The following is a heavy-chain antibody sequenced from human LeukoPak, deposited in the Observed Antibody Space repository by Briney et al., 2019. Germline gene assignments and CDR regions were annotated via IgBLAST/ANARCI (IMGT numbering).Heavy chain of an antibody. D-gene: IGHD3-22*01. CDR1: GGTFSSYA. Sequence: ASVKVSCKASGGTFSSYAISWVRQAPGQGLEWMGWINPNSGGTNYAQKFQGRVTMTRDTSISTAYMELSRLRSDDTAAYYCARGDYDSSGLDYWGQGTLVTVSS. CDR2: INPNSGGT. CDR3: ARGDYDSSGLDY. V-gene: IGHV1-2*02. J-gene: IGHJ4*02.